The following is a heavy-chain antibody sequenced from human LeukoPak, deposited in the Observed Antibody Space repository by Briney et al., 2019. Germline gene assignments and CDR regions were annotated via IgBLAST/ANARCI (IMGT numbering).Heavy chain of an antibody. J-gene: IGHJ3*02. Sequence: KPSETLSLTCTVSGGSISSYYWSWIRQPPGKGLGWIGYIYYSGSTNYNPSLKSRVTISVDTSKNQFSLKLSSVTAADTAVYYCARLNKQGYDAFDIWGQGTMVTVSS. CDR2: IYYSGST. CDR3: ARLNKQGYDAFDI. CDR1: GGSISSYY. D-gene: IGHD1/OR15-1a*01. V-gene: IGHV4-59*08.